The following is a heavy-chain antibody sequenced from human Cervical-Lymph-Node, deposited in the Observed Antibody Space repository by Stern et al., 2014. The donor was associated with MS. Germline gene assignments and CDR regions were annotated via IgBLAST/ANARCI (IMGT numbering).Heavy chain of an antibody. CDR2: IIPIFAVP. CDR3: AKGRGSYWFFDL. V-gene: IGHV1-69*01. D-gene: IGHD3-10*01. Sequence: KLVQSGGEVKKPGSSVKVSCMASGGTFNNHAVSWVRQAPGQGLEWMGGIIPIFAVPDYAQEFQGRVTITADETTSTVYMEFSSLRSEDTAMYYCAKGRGSYWFFDLWGRGTQVIVSS. J-gene: IGHJ2*01. CDR1: GGTFNNHA.